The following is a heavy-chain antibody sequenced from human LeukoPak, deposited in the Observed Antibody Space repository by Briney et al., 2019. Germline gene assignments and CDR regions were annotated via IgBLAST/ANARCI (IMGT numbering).Heavy chain of an antibody. CDR2: IYSGGST. CDR3: VHLGDRYNFGY. V-gene: IGHV3-66*02. CDR1: GFTVSSNY. Sequence: GGSLRLSCAASGFTVSSNYMSWVRQAPGKGLEWVSVIYSGGSTYYADSVKGRFTISRDNSKNTLYLQMNSLRAEDTAVYYCVHLGDRYNFGYWGQGTLVTVSS. D-gene: IGHD5-24*01. J-gene: IGHJ4*02.